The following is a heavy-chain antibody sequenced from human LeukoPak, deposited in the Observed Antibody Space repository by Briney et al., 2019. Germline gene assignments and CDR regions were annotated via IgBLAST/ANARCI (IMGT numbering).Heavy chain of an antibody. D-gene: IGHD3-16*02. J-gene: IGHJ6*03. CDR3: ARGNDYVWGSYRQRAYYYYYYMDV. V-gene: IGHV1-2*02. Sequence: ASVKVSCKASGYTFTGYYMHWVRQAPGQGLEWMGWINPNSGGTNYAQKFQGRVTMTRDTSISTAYMELSRLRSDDTAVYYCARGNDYVWGSYRQRAYYYYYYMDVWGKGTTVTVSS. CDR1: GYTFTGYY. CDR2: INPNSGGT.